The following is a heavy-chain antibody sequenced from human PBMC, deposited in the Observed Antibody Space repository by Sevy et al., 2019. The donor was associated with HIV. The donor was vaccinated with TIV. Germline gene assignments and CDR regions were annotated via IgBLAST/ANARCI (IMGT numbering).Heavy chain of an antibody. CDR1: GGSVSSGSYY. V-gene: IGHV4-61*01. CDR3: ASSTMTTKYYFDY. D-gene: IGHD4-17*01. J-gene: IGHJ4*02. CDR2: IYYSGST. Sequence: SETLSLTCTVSGGSVSSGSYYWSWIRQPPGKGLEWIGYIYYSGSTNYNPSLKSRVTISVDTSKNQFSLKLSSVTAADTAVYYCASSTMTTKYYFDYWGQGTLVTVSS.